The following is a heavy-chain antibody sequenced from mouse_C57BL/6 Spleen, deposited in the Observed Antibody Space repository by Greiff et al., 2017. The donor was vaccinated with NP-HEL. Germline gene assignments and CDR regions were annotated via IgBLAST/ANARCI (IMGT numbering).Heavy chain of an antibody. CDR1: GFTFTSYW. V-gene: IGHV1-50*01. CDR3: ARGGETGFDY. Sequence: VQLLQPGAELVKPGASVKLSCKASGFTFTSYWMQWVRQRPGQGLEWIGEIDPSDSYTNYTQKFKGQATLTVDTSSSTAYMQLSSRASEDSAVYYCARGGETGFDYWGQGTTLTVSS. D-gene: IGHD4-1*01. J-gene: IGHJ2*01. CDR2: IDPSDSYT.